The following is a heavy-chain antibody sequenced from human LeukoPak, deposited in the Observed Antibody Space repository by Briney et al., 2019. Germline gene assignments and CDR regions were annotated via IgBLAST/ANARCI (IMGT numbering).Heavy chain of an antibody. CDR1: GFIFSNYE. D-gene: IGHD3-22*01. V-gene: IGHV3-48*03. Sequence: PGGSLRLSCTASGFIFSNYEMNWVRQAPGKGLEWVSDIRSSGSAMFYADSVKGRFTISRDNAKNSLYLQMSSLRAEDTAVYYCARAMMVDVGTGPFDYWGQGAPVTVSS. J-gene: IGHJ4*02. CDR2: IRSSGSAM. CDR3: ARAMMVDVGTGPFDY.